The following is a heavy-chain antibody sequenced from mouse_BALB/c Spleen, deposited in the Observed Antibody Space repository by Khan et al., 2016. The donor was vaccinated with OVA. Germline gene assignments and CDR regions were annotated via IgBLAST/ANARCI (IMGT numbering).Heavy chain of an antibody. Sequence: QVRLQQPGPELVKPGALVKISCKASGYTFTSYDINWVKQRPGQGLEWIGWIYPGDGSTKYNEKYKGKASLTAEKSSSTAYMPLSSLPSENSAVSFCARDGLLVVAMDSLGQVTSVTVSS. CDR2: IYPGDGST. V-gene: IGHV1S56*01. CDR1: GYTFTSYD. CDR3: ARDGLLVVAMDS. D-gene: IGHD1-1*02. J-gene: IGHJ4*01.